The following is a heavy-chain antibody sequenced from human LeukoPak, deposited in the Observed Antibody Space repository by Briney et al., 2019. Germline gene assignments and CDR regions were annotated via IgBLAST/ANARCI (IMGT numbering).Heavy chain of an antibody. CDR1: GFTFSSYW. Sequence: GSLRLSCAASGFTFSSYWMSWVRQAPGKGLEWIGTFYHGGSTYYNPSLKSRVTISVDKSKNQFSLKLSSVTAADTAVYYCARAGDYGDPHFDYWGQGTLVTVSS. CDR2: FYHGGST. J-gene: IGHJ4*02. V-gene: IGHV4-4*02. D-gene: IGHD4-17*01. CDR3: ARAGDYGDPHFDY.